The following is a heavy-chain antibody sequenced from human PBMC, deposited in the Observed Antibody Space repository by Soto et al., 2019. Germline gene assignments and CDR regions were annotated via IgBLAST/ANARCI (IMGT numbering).Heavy chain of an antibody. CDR3: ARYIAAAGGDYYHYGMDV. Sequence: SGPTLVNPTQTLTLTCTFSGFSLSTSGMCVSWIRQPPGKALEWLARIDWDDDEYYTTSLKTRLTISKDTSKNQVVLTMTNMDPVDTATYYCARYIAAAGGDYYHYGMDVWGQGTTVTVSS. V-gene: IGHV2-70*11. J-gene: IGHJ6*02. CDR1: GFSLSTSGMC. CDR2: IDWDDDE. D-gene: IGHD6-13*01.